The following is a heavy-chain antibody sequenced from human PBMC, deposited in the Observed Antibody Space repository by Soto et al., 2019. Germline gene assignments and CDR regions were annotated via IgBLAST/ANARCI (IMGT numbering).Heavy chain of an antibody. D-gene: IGHD6-19*01. J-gene: IGHJ3*02. V-gene: IGHV4-34*01. CDR1: AGSFSHYY. CDR2: IKHSGSG. Sequence: SETLSLTCAVYAGSFSHYYWNWIRQSPGKGLEWIGKIKHSGSGNYNPSLRSRVSISVDMSKNQFSLRLTSVTAADTAVYYCARGGSSDWQVALDIWGQGTMVTVSS. CDR3: ARGGSSDWQVALDI.